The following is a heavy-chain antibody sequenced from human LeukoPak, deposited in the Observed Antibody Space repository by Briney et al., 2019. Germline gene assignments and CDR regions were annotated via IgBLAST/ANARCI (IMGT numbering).Heavy chain of an antibody. D-gene: IGHD3-22*01. Sequence: SETLSLTCTVSGGSISSSSYYWGWIRQPPGKGLEWIGSIYYSGSTYYNPSLKSRATISVDTSKNQFSLKLTSVTAADTAVYYCTRAASSGPLFTYHMDVWGKGTTVTVSS. V-gene: IGHV4-39*07. CDR1: GGSISSSSYY. J-gene: IGHJ6*03. CDR3: TRAASSGPLFTYHMDV. CDR2: IYYSGST.